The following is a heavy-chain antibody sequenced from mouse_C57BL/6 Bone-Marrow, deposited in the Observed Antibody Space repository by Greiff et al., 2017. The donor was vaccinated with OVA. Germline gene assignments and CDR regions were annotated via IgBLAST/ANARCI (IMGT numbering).Heavy chain of an antibody. CDR3: ARDPLYYYAMDY. CDR1: GYTFTSYW. Sequence: VQLQQPGAELVKPGASVKMSCKASGYTFTSYWITWVKQRPGQGLEWIGYINPSSGYTKYNQKFKDKATLTADKSSSTAYMQLSSLTYEDSAVYYCARDPLYYYAMDYWGQGTSVTVSS. J-gene: IGHJ4*01. CDR2: INPSSGYT. V-gene: IGHV1-7*01.